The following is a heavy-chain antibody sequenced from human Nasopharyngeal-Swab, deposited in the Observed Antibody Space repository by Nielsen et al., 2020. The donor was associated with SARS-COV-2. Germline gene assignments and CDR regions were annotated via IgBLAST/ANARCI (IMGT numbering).Heavy chain of an antibody. CDR3: ASPIFGVVSDAFDI. Sequence: GSLRLSCAASGIFVSGNYMNWVRQAPGMGLEWVSVVYSGGSTFYADSVKGRFTISRDNSKNTLYLQMNSLRAEDTAMYYCASPIFGVVSDAFDIWGQGTMVTVSS. J-gene: IGHJ3*02. V-gene: IGHV3-53*01. CDR1: GIFVSGNY. D-gene: IGHD3-3*01. CDR2: VYSGGST.